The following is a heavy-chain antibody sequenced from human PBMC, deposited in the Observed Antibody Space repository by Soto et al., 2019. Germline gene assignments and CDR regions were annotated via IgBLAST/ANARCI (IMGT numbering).Heavy chain of an antibody. J-gene: IGHJ5*01. CDR1: GDSVSSNDAT. D-gene: IGHD2-2*01. V-gene: IGHV6-1*01. Sequence: SPTLSLTCAISGDSVSSNDATWDWIRQSPSRGLEWLGRTYYRSKWYIDYAVSEKSRITINPDPSNNQLSLQLNSVTPDDTAVYDCVRLVGNSWLDSWGTGTLVTVYS. CDR2: TYYRSKWYI. CDR3: VRLVGNSWLDS.